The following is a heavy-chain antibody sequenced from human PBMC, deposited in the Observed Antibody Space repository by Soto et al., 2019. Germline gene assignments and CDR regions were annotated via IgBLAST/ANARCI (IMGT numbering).Heavy chain of an antibody. V-gene: IGHV4-61*01. CDR1: GDSVSSGTYF. CDR2: VYYSGST. D-gene: IGHD2-2*01. Sequence: SETLSLTCTVSGDSVSSGTYFWSWIRQPPGKGLEWIGYVYYSGSTNYNPTLKSRLTMSVDTSKNQFSLRLSSVTAADTAVYYCERLAGYFSTNGCHGDYVMDVWGQGTTGTVSS. J-gene: IGHJ6*02. CDR3: ERLAGYFSTNGCHGDYVMDV.